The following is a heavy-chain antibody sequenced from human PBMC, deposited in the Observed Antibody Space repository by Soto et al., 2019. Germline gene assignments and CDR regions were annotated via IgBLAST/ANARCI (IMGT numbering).Heavy chain of an antibody. CDR2: ISYDGTKT. CDR3: ARVFRSSSWPYSDYYAMDV. D-gene: IGHD6-13*01. V-gene: IGHV3-30*03. Sequence: GGSLRLSCAASGFTFTNYGMHWVRHTPGKGLEWLAVISYDGTKTYYADSVKGRFTISRDISKNTLSLQMNSLTVEDTAVYYCARVFRSSSWPYSDYYAMDVWGQGTTVTVSS. J-gene: IGHJ6*02. CDR1: GFTFTNYG.